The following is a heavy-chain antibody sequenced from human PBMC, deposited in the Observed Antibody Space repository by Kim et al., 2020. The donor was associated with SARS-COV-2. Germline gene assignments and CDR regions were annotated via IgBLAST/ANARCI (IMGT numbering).Heavy chain of an antibody. CDR1: GFTFSSYA. D-gene: IGHD3-10*01. CDR2: ISYDGSNK. J-gene: IGHJ4*02. V-gene: IGHV3-30*04. Sequence: GGSLRLSCAASGFTFSSYAMHWVRQAPGKGLEWVAVISYDGSNKYYADSVKGRFTISRDNSKNTLYLQMNSLRAEDTAVYYCARAGAPGGCGEPSGYWGQGPLVTVSS. CDR3: ARAGAPGGCGEPSGY.